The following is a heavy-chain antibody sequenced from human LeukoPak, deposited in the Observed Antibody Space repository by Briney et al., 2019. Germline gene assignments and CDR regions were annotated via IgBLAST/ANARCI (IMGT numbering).Heavy chain of an antibody. D-gene: IGHD1-26*01. CDR3: ARDLGELHNY. CDR2: IYYSGST. Sequence: SETLSLTCTVSGGSISSYYWSWIRQPPGKGLEWIGSIYYSGSTNYNPSLKRRVTISLDTSKNQFSPKLSSVTAADTAVYYCARDLGELHNYWGHGTLVTVSS. CDR1: GGSISSYY. V-gene: IGHV4-59*01. J-gene: IGHJ4*01.